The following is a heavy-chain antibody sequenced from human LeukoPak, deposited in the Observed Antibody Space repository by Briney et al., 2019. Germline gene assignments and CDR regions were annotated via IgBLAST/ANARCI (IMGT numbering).Heavy chain of an antibody. D-gene: IGHD3-16*01. Sequence: GGSLRLSCAASGFTFSSYSMNWVRQAPGKGLEWVSSISSSSRYIYYADSVKGRFTISRDDAKNSLYLQMNSLRAEDTAVYYCAKVRWGSDNALDSWGQGTLVTGSS. CDR1: GFTFSSYS. V-gene: IGHV3-21*01. J-gene: IGHJ4*02. CDR2: ISSSSRYI. CDR3: AKVRWGSDNALDS.